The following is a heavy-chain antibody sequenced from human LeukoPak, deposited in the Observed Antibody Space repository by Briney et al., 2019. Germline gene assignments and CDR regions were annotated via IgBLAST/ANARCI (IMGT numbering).Heavy chain of an antibody. CDR1: GFSFSSYS. D-gene: IGHD6-19*01. CDR2: ISSSSNYI. Sequence: GGSLRLSCAASGFSFSSYSMNWVRQAPGKGLEWVSSISSSSNYIYYADSVKGRFTISRDNAKNSLYLQMNSLRAEDTAVYYCARDPSSGWYLKGWFDPWGQGTLVTVSS. V-gene: IGHV3-21*01. CDR3: ARDPSSGWYLKGWFDP. J-gene: IGHJ5*02.